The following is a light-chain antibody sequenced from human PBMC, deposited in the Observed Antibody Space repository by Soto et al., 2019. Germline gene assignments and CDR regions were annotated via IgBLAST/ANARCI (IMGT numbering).Light chain of an antibody. J-gene: IGLJ7*01. V-gene: IGLV4-69*01. Sequence: QSVLTQSPSASASLGASVKLTCTLSRGHSNYDIAWHQQQPEKGPRYLMKVDSDGSHSKGDGIPDRFSGSSSGAERYLTISSLQSEDEADYYCQTWGTDIAVFGGGTQLTVL. CDR1: RGHSNYD. CDR3: QTWGTDIAV. CDR2: VDSDGSH.